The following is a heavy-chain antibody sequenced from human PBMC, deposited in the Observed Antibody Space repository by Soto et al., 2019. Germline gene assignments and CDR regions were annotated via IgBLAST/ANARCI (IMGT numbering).Heavy chain of an antibody. CDR2: SSYDGRET. CDR3: TRDSVWPILNVDN. Sequence: GGSLRLSCAASDFDFSSYGIHWVRQASGKGLEWVAASSYDGRETFYADSAKGRFTVSKEMSKNTAFLQMNALRHEDTAVYFFTRDSVWPILNVDNWSQGTPVTVSS. J-gene: IGHJ4*02. V-gene: IGHV3-30*03. CDR1: DFDFSSYG. D-gene: IGHD2-21*01.